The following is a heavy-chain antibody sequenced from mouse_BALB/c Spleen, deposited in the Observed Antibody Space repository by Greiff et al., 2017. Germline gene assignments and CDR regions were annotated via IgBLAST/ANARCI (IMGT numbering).Heavy chain of an antibody. V-gene: IGHV14-1*02. CDR3: ARGYYGSSSWFAY. CDR2: IDPENGNT. J-gene: IGHJ3*01. CDR1: GFNINDYY. Sequence: DVKLQESGAELVRPGALVKLSCKASGFNINDYYMHWVKQRPEQGLEWIGWIDPENGNTIYDPKFQGKASITADTSSNTAYLQLSSLTSEDTAVYYCARGYYGSSSWFAYWGQGTLVTVSA. D-gene: IGHD1-1*01.